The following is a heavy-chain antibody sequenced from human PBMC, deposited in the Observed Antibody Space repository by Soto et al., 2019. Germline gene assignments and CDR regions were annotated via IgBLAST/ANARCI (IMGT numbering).Heavy chain of an antibody. J-gene: IGHJ1*01. CDR1: GGSVSSGSYY. D-gene: IGHD3-22*01. CDR3: AREDYYDSSD. Sequence: QVQLQESGPGLVKTSETLSLTCTVSGGSVSSGSYYWSWIRQPPGKGLEWIGYIYYSGSTNYNPSIKSRVTTSVQTSKNQGSLKLSSVTSADTAVYSCAREDYYDSSDWGQGTLVTVSS. CDR2: IYYSGST. V-gene: IGHV4-61*01.